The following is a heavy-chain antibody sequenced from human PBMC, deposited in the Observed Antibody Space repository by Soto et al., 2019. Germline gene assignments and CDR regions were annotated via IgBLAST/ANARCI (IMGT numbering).Heavy chain of an antibody. Sequence: QVQLVESGGGVVQPGRSLRLSCAASGFTFSSYGMHWVRQAPGKGLEWVAVIWYDGSNKYYADSVKGRFTISRGNSKNTLYLQMNSLRAEDTAVYYCARASRQLVYFDYWGQGTLVTVSS. J-gene: IGHJ4*02. D-gene: IGHD6-13*01. CDR1: GFTFSSYG. V-gene: IGHV3-33*01. CDR3: ARASRQLVYFDY. CDR2: IWYDGSNK.